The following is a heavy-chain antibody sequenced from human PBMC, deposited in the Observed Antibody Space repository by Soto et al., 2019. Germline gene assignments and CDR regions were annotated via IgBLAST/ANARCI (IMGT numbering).Heavy chain of an antibody. D-gene: IGHD2-21*01. CDR1: GGTFNTYT. CDR2: FIPILDMA. CDR3: AITYCRDNSCPRDFDF. J-gene: IGHJ4*02. V-gene: IGHV1-69*02. Sequence: QVQVVQSGAEVKKPESSVKVSCKPSGGTFNTYTVNWVRLAPGHGLEWMGRFIPILDMANYAQKFQDRVTITADRSTFTAYMELHSLTSDDTAVYYCAITYCRDNSCPRDFDFWGTGTRVTVSS.